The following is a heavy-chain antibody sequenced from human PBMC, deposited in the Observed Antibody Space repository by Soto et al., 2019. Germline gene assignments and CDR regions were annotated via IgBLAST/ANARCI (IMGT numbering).Heavy chain of an antibody. D-gene: IGHD6-19*01. CDR2: ISGSGDST. V-gene: IGHV3-23*01. Sequence: EVQLLESGGGLVQPGGSLRLSCAASGFTFSSYAMSWVRQAPGQGLEWVSVISGSGDSTYYADSVKGRFTISRDNSKNTLYLQMNSLRAEDTAVYYCAKRTSGWYFDYWGQGTLVTVSS. CDR1: GFTFSSYA. J-gene: IGHJ4*02. CDR3: AKRTSGWYFDY.